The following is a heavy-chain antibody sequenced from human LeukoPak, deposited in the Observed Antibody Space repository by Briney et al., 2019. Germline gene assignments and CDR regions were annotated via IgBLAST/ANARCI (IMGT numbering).Heavy chain of an antibody. V-gene: IGHV5-51*01. CDR3: ARGNYCGSTSCALDY. D-gene: IGHD2-2*01. J-gene: IGHJ4*02. Sequence: GESLKISRKGSGYSFTSYWIGWVRQMPGKGLEWMGIIYPGDSDTRYSPSFQGQVTISADKSIATAYLQWSSLKASDTAMYYCARGNYCGSTSCALDYWGQGTLVTVSS. CDR1: GYSFTSYW. CDR2: IYPGDSDT.